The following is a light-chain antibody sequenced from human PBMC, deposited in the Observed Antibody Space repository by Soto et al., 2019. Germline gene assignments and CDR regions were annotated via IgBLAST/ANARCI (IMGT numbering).Light chain of an antibody. J-gene: IGLJ1*01. CDR3: TSYTTRRLYV. V-gene: IGLV2-14*01. Sequence: QSVLTQPASVSGSPGQTITISCTGTSSDIGGYNAVSWYQHHPGKAPKLIIYEVTHRPSGVSDRFSASKSGNTASLTISGLQAEDEADYYCTSYTTRRLYVFGSGTKVTVL. CDR1: SSDIGGYNA. CDR2: EVT.